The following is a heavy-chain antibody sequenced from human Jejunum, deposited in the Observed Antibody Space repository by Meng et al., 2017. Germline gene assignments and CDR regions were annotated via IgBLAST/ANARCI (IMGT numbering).Heavy chain of an antibody. CDR3: ARGVLERYFDY. CDR2: VWHSGAT. V-gene: IGHV4-4*02. J-gene: IGHJ4*02. CDR1: GDVTSSSER. D-gene: IGHD3-10*01. Sequence: HVPRTESGPGLGKPSGTLSLTCAVSGDVTSSSERWTWVRQAPGRGLEWIGEVWHSGATYYNPSLESRLTISIDTSNNRFSLELSSATAADTAVYYCARGVLERYFDYWGQGALVTVSS.